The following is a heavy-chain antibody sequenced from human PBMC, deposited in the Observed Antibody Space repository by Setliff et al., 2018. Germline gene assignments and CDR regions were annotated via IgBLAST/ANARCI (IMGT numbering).Heavy chain of an antibody. CDR1: GRSVSRDSDF. V-gene: IGHV4-61*09. Sequence: SETLSLTCTVSGRSVSRDSDFWNWIRRSAGNKLEWIGHIYSSGSTEYNPSLKSRVTMSIDASKNQLSLKLSSVTAADSAIYYCARQVDTPMAPIDYWGQGALVTVSS. J-gene: IGHJ4*02. CDR3: ARQVDTPMAPIDY. D-gene: IGHD5-18*01. CDR2: IYSSGST.